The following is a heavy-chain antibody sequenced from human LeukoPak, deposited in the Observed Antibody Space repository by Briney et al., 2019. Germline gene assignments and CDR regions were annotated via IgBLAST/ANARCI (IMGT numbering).Heavy chain of an antibody. CDR1: GGSFSGYY. CDR2: INHSGST. D-gene: IGHD6-13*01. J-gene: IGHJ5*02. V-gene: IGHV4-34*01. Sequence: PSETLSLTCAVYGGSFSGYYWSWIRQPPGKGLEWIGEINHSGSTNYNPSLKSRVTISVDTSKNQFSLKVSSVTGADTAVYYCARNVGLAAAGREIVGATRPRRGNWFDPWGQGTLVTVSS. CDR3: ARNVGLAAAGREIVGATRPRRGNWFDP.